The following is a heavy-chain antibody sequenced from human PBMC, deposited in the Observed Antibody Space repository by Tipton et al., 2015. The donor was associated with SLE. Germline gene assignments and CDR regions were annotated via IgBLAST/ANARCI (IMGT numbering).Heavy chain of an antibody. CDR3: ARDLPYSSSSSGAFDI. Sequence: TLSLTCTVSGDSISNYYWSWIRQPPGKGLEWIGYIYYSGSTNYNPSLKSRVTISVDTSKNQFSLKLSSVTAADTAVYYCARDLPYSSSSSGAFDIWGQGTMVTVSS. J-gene: IGHJ3*02. CDR2: IYYSGST. V-gene: IGHV4-59*01. D-gene: IGHD6-6*01. CDR1: GDSISNYY.